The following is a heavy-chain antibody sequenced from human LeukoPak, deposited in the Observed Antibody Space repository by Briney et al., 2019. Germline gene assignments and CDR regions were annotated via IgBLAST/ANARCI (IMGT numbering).Heavy chain of an antibody. J-gene: IGHJ4*02. CDR1: GFTFSSYD. D-gene: IGHD6-19*01. CDR3: SSVGSSGWPNYFDS. CDR2: IGTSGDT. V-gene: IGHV3-13*04. Sequence: GGSLRLSCAASGFTFSSYDMHWVRHATGKGLEWVSVIGTSGDTYYAGSVKGRFTISRENAKNSLYLQMNSLTAGDTAVYFCSSVGSSGWPNYFDSWGQGTLVTVSS.